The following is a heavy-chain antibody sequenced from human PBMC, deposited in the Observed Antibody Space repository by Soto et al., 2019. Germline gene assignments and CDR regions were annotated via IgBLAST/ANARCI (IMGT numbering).Heavy chain of an antibody. J-gene: IGHJ6*02. CDR2: IYPGDSDT. D-gene: IGHD5-12*01. CDR3: ARRGYDYYYGMDV. V-gene: IGHV5-51*01. CDR1: GYTFTTYW. Sequence: PGESLKISCTGSGYTFTTYWIGWVRQMPGEGLEWMGIIYPGDSDTRYSPSFKGQVTISADKSISTAYLQWSSLKASDTAMYYCARRGYDYYYGMDVWGQGTTVTVSS.